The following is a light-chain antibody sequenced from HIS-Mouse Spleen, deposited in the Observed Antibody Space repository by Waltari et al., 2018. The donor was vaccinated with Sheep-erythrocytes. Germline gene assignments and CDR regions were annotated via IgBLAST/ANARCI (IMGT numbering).Light chain of an antibody. CDR1: SSDVGGYTY. Sequence: QSALTQPPPASRSSGQSVPIPRTGTSSDVGGYTYVPWYQQHPAKAPNLMIYEVSKRPSGVPDRFSGSKSGNTASLTVSGLQAEDEADYYCSSYAGSNNWVFGGGTKLTVL. J-gene: IGLJ3*02. V-gene: IGLV2-8*01. CDR2: EVS. CDR3: SSYAGSNNWV.